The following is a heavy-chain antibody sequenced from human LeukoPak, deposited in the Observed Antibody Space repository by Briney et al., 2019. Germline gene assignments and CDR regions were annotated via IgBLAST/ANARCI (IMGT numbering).Heavy chain of an antibody. CDR2: IYYSGST. Sequence: SETLSLTCTVSGGSISSGGYYWSWIRQHPGKGLEWIGYIYYSGSTYYNPSLKSRVTISVDTSKNQFSLKLSSVTAADTAVYYCARAMLSGYDEGWFDPWGQGTLVTVSS. J-gene: IGHJ5*02. D-gene: IGHD5-12*01. CDR3: ARAMLSGYDEGWFDP. CDR1: GGSISSGGYY. V-gene: IGHV4-31*03.